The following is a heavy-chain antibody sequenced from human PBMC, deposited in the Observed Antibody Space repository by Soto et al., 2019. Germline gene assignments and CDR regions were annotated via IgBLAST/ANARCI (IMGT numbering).Heavy chain of an antibody. CDR1: GGTFSSYA. Sequence: QVQLVQSGAEVKKPGSSVKVSCKASGGTFSSYAISWVRQAPGQGLEWMGGIIPIFGTANYAQKFQGRVTITADESTSTAYMELSSLRSEDTAVYYCARDPLGAYYYGSGSFTFDPWGQGTLVTVSS. CDR2: IIPIFGTA. J-gene: IGHJ5*02. CDR3: ARDPLGAYYYGSGSFTFDP. V-gene: IGHV1-69*12. D-gene: IGHD3-10*01.